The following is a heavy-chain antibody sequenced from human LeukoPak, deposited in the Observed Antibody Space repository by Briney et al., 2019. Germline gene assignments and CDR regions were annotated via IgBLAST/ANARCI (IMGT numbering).Heavy chain of an antibody. CDR2: IYTSGST. J-gene: IGHJ5*02. CDR1: GGSVSSSSYY. D-gene: IGHD3-10*01. V-gene: IGHV4-61*02. Sequence: SQTLSLTCTVSGGSVSSSSYYWSWIRQPAGKGLEWIGRIYTSGSTNYNPSLKSRVTISVDTSKNQFSLTLSSVTAADTAVYYCARVRGIYGSGSYYNWFDPWGQGTLVTVSS. CDR3: ARVRGIYGSGSYYNWFDP.